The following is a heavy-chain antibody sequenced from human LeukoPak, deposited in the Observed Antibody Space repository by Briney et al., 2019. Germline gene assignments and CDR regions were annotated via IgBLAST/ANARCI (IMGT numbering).Heavy chain of an antibody. J-gene: IGHJ4*02. Sequence: PGESLRLSCAASGFTFSSHWMYWVSQAPGKGLVWVSRINTDGSSTSYADSVKGRFTISRDNAKNTLHLQMNSLRAEDTAVYCCARERIDCSSTSCYGGGSDYWGQGTLVTVSS. CDR2: INTDGSST. D-gene: IGHD2-2*01. CDR3: ARERIDCSSTSCYGGGSDY. V-gene: IGHV3-74*01. CDR1: GFTFSSHW.